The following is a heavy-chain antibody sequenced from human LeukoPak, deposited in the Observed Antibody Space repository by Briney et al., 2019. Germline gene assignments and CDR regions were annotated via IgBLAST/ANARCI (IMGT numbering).Heavy chain of an antibody. J-gene: IGHJ6*02. CDR3: ARDTTVTISSLSGPHYYYGMDV. CDR1: NGSIITSTYY. D-gene: IGHD4-17*01. V-gene: IGHV4-39*07. Sequence: PSETLSLTCTVSNGSIITSTYYWGWLRQPPGKGLEWIGSIYYSASTYYNPSLKSRVTISVDTSKNQFSLKLSSVTAADTAVYYCARDTTVTISSLSGPHYYYGMDVWGQGTTVTVSS. CDR2: IYYSAST.